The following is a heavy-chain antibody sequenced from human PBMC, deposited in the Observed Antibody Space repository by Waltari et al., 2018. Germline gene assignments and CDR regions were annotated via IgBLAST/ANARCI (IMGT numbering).Heavy chain of an antibody. Sequence: QVQLQESGPGLVKPSETLSLTCPVSGGSISSYSWSWIRQHPGKGLEWSGYIYYSVSTNYDPAHKSRVTISVDTSKTQFSLKLSSVTAGDTAVYYCAGGSIAAAGPGDAFDIWGQGTMVTVSS. J-gene: IGHJ3*02. CDR3: AGGSIAAAGPGDAFDI. CDR2: IYYSVST. D-gene: IGHD6-13*01. V-gene: IGHV4-59*01. CDR1: GGSISSYS.